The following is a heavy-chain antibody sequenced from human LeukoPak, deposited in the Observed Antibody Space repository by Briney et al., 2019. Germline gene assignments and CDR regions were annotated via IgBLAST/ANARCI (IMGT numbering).Heavy chain of an antibody. D-gene: IGHD7-27*01. J-gene: IGHJ4*02. Sequence: PSEALSLTCTVSGGSISSDYWSWIRQSPGKGLEWIGYIYYSGTTSYNPSLKSRVTISLDTSKNQFSLKLSSVTAANTAVYYCARGANWGSPDYWGQGTLVTVSS. CDR2: IYYSGTT. V-gene: IGHV4-59*01. CDR1: GGSISSDY. CDR3: ARGANWGSPDY.